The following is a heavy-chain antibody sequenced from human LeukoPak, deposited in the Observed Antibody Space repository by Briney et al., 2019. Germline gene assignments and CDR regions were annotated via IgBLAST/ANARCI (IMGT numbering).Heavy chain of an antibody. V-gene: IGHV3-23*01. CDR2: ISGGGGST. Sequence: PGGSLRLSCAASGFTFSSYAMSWVRQGPGKGLEWVSAISGGGGSTYYADSVTGRFTISRDNSKNTLYLQMNSLRAEDTAVYYCANVYSFRSGTYESRNFDYWGQGILVTVSS. CDR3: ANVYSFRSGTYESRNFDY. J-gene: IGHJ4*02. CDR1: GFTFSSYA. D-gene: IGHD3-10*01.